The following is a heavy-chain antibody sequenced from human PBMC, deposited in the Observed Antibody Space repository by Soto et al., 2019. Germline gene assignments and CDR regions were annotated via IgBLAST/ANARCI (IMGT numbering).Heavy chain of an antibody. Sequence: DSVKASCRASGCMFTDYYIHWVRQAPGQGLEWMAIINPSGGSTNYAQKFQGRVTLARDTFTNTVYMELSSLRSEDTAIYYCARDLTSGDYWGQGTLVTVSS. CDR2: INPSGGST. V-gene: IGHV1-46*01. CDR3: ARDLTSGDY. J-gene: IGHJ4*02. D-gene: IGHD7-27*01. CDR1: GCMFTDYY.